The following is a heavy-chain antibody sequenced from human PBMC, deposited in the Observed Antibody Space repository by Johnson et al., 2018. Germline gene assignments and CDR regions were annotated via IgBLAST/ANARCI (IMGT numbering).Heavy chain of an antibody. Sequence: QVQLQESGGGVVQPGRSXRLSCAASGFTFSSSGMHWVRPAPATGLEWVAVIWYDGSNKYYADSVKGRFTLSRDKYKKTLYRQMNRLRAEDTAVYYFAQDGLAAPAYYYYYYDMEVWGKGTTVTVSS. CDR2: IWYDGSNK. D-gene: IGHD6-6*01. CDR3: AQDGLAAPAYYYYYYDMEV. J-gene: IGHJ6*03. CDR1: GFTFSSSG. V-gene: IGHV3-33*03.